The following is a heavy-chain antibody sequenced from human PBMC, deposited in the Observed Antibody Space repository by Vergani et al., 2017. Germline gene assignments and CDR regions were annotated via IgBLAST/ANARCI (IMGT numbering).Heavy chain of an antibody. CDR1: GGTISSNS. Sequence: QGQLAQSGAEVKKPGSSVKVSCKASGGTISSNSISWVRQAPGQGLEWMGRIIPIFGTTSYAQKFQGRVTILADESTSTAYMELSSLRSEDTAVYYCARSSGYYSYYFDFWGQGTLVTVSS. J-gene: IGHJ4*02. CDR3: ARSSGYYSYYFDF. V-gene: IGHV1-69*13. D-gene: IGHD3-22*01. CDR2: IIPIFGTT.